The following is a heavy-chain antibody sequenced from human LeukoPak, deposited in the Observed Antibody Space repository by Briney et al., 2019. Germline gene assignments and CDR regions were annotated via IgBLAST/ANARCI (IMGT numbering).Heavy chain of an antibody. CDR2: IYSGGST. Sequence: PGGSLRLSCAASGFTVSSNYMSWVRQAPGKGPEWVSVIYSGGSTYYADSVKGRFTISRDNSKNTLYLQMNSLRAEDTAVYYCAREFPEYSSSWYGYFDYWGQGTLVTASS. CDR1: GFTVSSNY. V-gene: IGHV3-53*01. D-gene: IGHD6-13*01. J-gene: IGHJ4*02. CDR3: AREFPEYSSSWYGYFDY.